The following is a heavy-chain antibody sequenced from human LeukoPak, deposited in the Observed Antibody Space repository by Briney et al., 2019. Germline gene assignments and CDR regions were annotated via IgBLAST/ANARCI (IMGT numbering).Heavy chain of an antibody. CDR2: IYSGGST. D-gene: IGHD2-15*01. V-gene: IGHV3-53*04. Sequence: GGSLRLSCVASGFTVSSNYMSWVRQPPGKGLEWVSVIYSGGSTYYADSVKGRFTISRHNSKNTLYLQMNSLRAEDTAVYYCARESPRKYCSGGSCYYYYYGMDVWGQGTTVTVSS. J-gene: IGHJ6*02. CDR1: GFTVSSNY. CDR3: ARESPRKYCSGGSCYYYYYGMDV.